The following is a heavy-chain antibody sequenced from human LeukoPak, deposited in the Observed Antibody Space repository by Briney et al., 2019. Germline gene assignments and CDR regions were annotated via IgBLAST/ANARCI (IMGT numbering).Heavy chain of an antibody. J-gene: IGHJ3*02. CDR2: IYTSGST. Sequence: SETLSLTRTVSGGSISSYYWSWIRQPPGKGLEWIGYIYTSGSTNYNPSLKSRVTISVDTSKNQFSLKLSSVTAADTAVYYCARSPAFDIWGQGTMVTVSS. V-gene: IGHV4-4*09. CDR1: GGSISSYY. CDR3: ARSPAFDI.